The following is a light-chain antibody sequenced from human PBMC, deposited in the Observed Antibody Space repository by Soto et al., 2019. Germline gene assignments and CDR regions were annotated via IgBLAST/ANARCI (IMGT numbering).Light chain of an antibody. J-gene: IGLJ1*01. CDR3: SSYAGSNNPLYV. CDR1: SSDVGSYNY. Sequence: QSALIQPPSVSGSPGQSVTISCTGTSSDVGSYNYVSWYQQHPGKVPKPMIYNVNNQPSGVPERFSGSKSGNTASKTISGLQAEDEADYYCSSYAGSNNPLYVFGTGTKVTVL. CDR2: NVN. V-gene: IGLV2-8*01.